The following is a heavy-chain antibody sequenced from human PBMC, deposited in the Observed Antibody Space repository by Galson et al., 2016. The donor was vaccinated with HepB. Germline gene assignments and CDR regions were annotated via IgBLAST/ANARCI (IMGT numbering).Heavy chain of an antibody. J-gene: IGHJ6*02. D-gene: IGHD3-10*01. Sequence: SLRLSCAASGSRFGDYNMNWVRQAPGRGLEWVAYISASSGTIYYADSVKGRFTISRDNANNSLSLQMNSLRAEDTAFYYCARPYTYYFGSGSYFDVLHYGMDVWGQGTTVTVSS. CDR1: GSRFGDYN. CDR3: ARPYTYYFGSGSYFDVLHYGMDV. V-gene: IGHV3-48*01. CDR2: ISASSGTI.